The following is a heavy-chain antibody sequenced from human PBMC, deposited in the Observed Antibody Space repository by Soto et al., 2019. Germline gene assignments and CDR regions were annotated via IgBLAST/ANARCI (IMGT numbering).Heavy chain of an antibody. CDR2: ININRGDV. Sequence: ASVKVSCKASGHTSTHNGISWVRRAPGQGLEWMGWININRGDVNHAPKFQGRVTLTTDTSTTTAYMELRSLRLDDTALYFSETDDMNRGRFDYWGHGTLVTVSS. V-gene: IGHV1-18*01. CDR3: ETDDMNRGRFDY. J-gene: IGHJ4*01. CDR1: GHTSTHNG.